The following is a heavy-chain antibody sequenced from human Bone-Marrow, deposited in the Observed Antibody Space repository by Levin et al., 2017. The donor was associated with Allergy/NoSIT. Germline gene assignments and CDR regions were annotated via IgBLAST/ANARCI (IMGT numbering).Heavy chain of an antibody. CDR1: GGSISNYY. D-gene: IGHD1-26*01. J-gene: IGHJ4*02. CDR3: ARQSGRALPPGR. CDR2: IYYTGGT. Sequence: SQTLSLTCTVSGGSISNYYWSWIRQPPGKGLEWIGYIYYTGGTNYNPSLKSRVTISVDTSKNQFSLKLTSLTAADTAVYYCARQSGRALPPGRWGQGTLVTVSS. V-gene: IGHV4-59*08.